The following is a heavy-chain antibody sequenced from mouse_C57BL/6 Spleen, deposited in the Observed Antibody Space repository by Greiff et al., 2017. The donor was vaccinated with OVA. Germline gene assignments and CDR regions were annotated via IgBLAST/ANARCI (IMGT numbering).Heavy chain of an antibody. CDR2: IDPSDSYT. J-gene: IGHJ4*01. D-gene: IGHD1-1*01. V-gene: IGHV1-50*01. CDR3: AREGVTTVEDYAVVY. CDR1: GYTFTSYW. Sequence: VQLQQPGAELVKPGASVKLSCKASGYTFTSYWMQWVKQRPGQGLEWIGEIDPSDSYTNYNPKFKGKATLTADKSSSTAYMELRSLTSEDSAVYVCAREGVTTVEDYAVVYWGQGTSGPVSS.